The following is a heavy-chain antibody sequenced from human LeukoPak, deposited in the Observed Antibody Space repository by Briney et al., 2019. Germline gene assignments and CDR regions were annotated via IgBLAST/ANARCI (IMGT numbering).Heavy chain of an antibody. J-gene: IGHJ5*02. CDR1: GGTFSSYA. V-gene: IGHV1-69*04. CDR3: ARGSVATKHNWFDP. CDR2: IIPILGIA. D-gene: IGHD5-12*01. Sequence: ASVKVSCKASGGTFSSYAISWVRQAPGQGLEWMGRIIPILGIANYAQKFQGRVTITADKSTSTAYMELSSLRSEDTAVYYCARGSVATKHNWFDPWGQGTLVTVSS.